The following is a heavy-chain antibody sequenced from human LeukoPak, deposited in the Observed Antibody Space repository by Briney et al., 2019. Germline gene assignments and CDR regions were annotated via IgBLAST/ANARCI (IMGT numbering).Heavy chain of an antibody. V-gene: IGHV4-31*03. CDR2: IYYSGST. J-gene: IGHJ4*02. Sequence: SETLSLTCTVSGGSISSGGYYWSWIRQHPGKGLEWIGYIYYSGSTYYNPSLKSRVTISVDTSKNQFSLKLSSVTAADTAVYYCAKGRYSSSSMVPYYFDYWGQGTLVTVSS. CDR3: AKGRYSSSSMVPYYFDY. CDR1: GGSISSGGYY. D-gene: IGHD6-6*01.